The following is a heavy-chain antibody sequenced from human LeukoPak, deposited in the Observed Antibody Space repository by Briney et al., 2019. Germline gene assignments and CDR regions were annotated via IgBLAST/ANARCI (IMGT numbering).Heavy chain of an antibody. CDR3: ARGETYSSGWPYFDY. J-gene: IGHJ4*02. CDR2: IYHDGTT. D-gene: IGHD6-19*01. Sequence: SETPSLTCTVSGGSISTYFWSWIRQPPGTGLEWIGYIYHDGTTNYNPSLNSRVTISVDTSQNQFSLKLSSVTAADTAVYYCARGETYSSGWPYFDYWGQGTLVTVSS. V-gene: IGHV4-59*01. CDR1: GGSISTYF.